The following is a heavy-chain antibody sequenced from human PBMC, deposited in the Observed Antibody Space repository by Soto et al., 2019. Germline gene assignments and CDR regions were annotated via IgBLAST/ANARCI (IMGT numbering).Heavy chain of an antibody. J-gene: IGHJ4*02. Sequence: EVQVVESGGGLVQPGGSLRLSCVASGLSISTFWLTWVRQAPGKGLPWVANIKEDGSEIYYLDSVKGRFTISRDNAKNSVYLQMNSLRAEDTAVYYCARGWAALDSWGQGTLVTVSP. CDR2: IKEDGSEI. D-gene: IGHD6-6*01. CDR3: ARGWAALDS. CDR1: GLSISTFW. V-gene: IGHV3-7*03.